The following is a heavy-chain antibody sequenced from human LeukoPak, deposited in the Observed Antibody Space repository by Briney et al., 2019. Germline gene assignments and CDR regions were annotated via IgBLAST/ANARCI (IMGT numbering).Heavy chain of an antibody. CDR1: GFTFSSYA. Sequence: PGGSLRLSCVDSGFTFSSYAMSWVRQVPGKGLEWVSGISDSGGSTYYTDSVKGRFTIPRDNSKNTLYLQMNSLRAEDTAVYYCASRQGLGWHYVNWGQGTLVTVSS. V-gene: IGHV3-23*01. J-gene: IGHJ4*02. D-gene: IGHD3-10*02. CDR3: ASRQGLGWHYVN. CDR2: ISDSGGST.